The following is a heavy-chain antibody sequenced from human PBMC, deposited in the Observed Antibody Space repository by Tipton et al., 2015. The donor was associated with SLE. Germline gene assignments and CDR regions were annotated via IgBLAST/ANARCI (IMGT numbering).Heavy chain of an antibody. CDR2: ISAYNGNT. CDR3: ARGPPPDSGYSEGYYGMDV. V-gene: IGHV1-18*01. J-gene: IGHJ6*02. Sequence: QSGAEVKKPGSSVKVSCKASGGTFSRYAISWVRQAPGQGLEWMGWISAYNGNTNYAQKLQGRVTMTTDTSTSTAYMELRSLTSDDTAVYYCARGPPPDSGYSEGYYGMDVWGQGTTVTVSS. D-gene: IGHD6-13*01. CDR1: GGTFSRYA.